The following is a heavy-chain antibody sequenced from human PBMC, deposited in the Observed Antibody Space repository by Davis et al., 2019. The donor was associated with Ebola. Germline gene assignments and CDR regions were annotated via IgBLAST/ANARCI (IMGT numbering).Heavy chain of an antibody. CDR1: GFTFSSYA. D-gene: IGHD3-10*01. V-gene: IGHV3-23*01. CDR3: AKDGVVRGEAPLLEYGMDV. Sequence: GGSLRLSCAASGFTFSSYAMSWVRQAPGKGLEWVSAISGSGGSTYYADSVKGRFTISRDNSKNTLYLQMNSLRAEDTAVYYCAKDGVVRGEAPLLEYGMDVWGKGTTVTVSS. CDR2: ISGSGGST. J-gene: IGHJ6*04.